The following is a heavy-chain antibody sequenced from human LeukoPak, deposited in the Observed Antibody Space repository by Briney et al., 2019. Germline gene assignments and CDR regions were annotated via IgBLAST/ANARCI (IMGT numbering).Heavy chain of an antibody. D-gene: IGHD6-13*01. CDR3: ARVLAGSTINFDS. CDR2: IYNSGST. CDR1: GGSINSGHYY. V-gene: IGHV4-30-4*01. Sequence: PSETLSLTCTVSGGSINSGHYYWSWIRQPPGKGLEWIGHIYNSGSTTYNPSLKSRVTISVDTSKNQFSLKLYPVTAADTAVYYCARVLAGSTINFDSWGQGTLVTVSS. J-gene: IGHJ4*02.